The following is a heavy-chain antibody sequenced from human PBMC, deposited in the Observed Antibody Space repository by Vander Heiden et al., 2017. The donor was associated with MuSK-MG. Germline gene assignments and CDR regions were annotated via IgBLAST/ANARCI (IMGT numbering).Heavy chain of an antibody. D-gene: IGHD3-10*01. Sequence: EVQILQSGGGLVQPGGSLRLSCAASGSTFSNYAMSWVRQAPGKGLEWISVISASGGSIFYADSVKGRFTISRDNSKNTLYLQMNSLRAEDTAVYYCAKLYGSGSYPPFDYWGHGALVSVSS. V-gene: IGHV3-23*01. CDR3: AKLYGSGSYPPFDY. CDR1: GSTFSNYA. CDR2: ISASGGSI. J-gene: IGHJ4*01.